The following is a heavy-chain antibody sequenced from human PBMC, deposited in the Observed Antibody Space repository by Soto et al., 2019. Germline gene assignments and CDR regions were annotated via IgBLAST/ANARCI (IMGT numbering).Heavy chain of an antibody. CDR3: ARGPKQLVATRFYYYYYYMDV. J-gene: IGHJ6*03. D-gene: IGHD6-6*01. CDR1: GGSFSGYY. CDR2: INHSGST. V-gene: IGHV4-34*01. Sequence: PSETLSLTCAVYGGSFSGYYWSWIRQPPGKGLEWIGEINHSGSTNYNPSLKSRVTISVDTSKNQFSLKLSSVTAADTAVYYCARGPKQLVATRFYYYYYYMDVWGKGTTVTVSS.